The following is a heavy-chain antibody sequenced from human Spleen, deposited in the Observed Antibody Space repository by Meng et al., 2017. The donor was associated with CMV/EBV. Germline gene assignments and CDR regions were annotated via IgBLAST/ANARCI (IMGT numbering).Heavy chain of an antibody. J-gene: IGHJ6*02. Sequence: GESLKISCAASGFTFSSYGMHWVRQAPGKGLEWVAVIWYDGSNKYYADSVKGRFTISRDNSKNTLYLQMNSLRAEDTAVYYCAKDLYHDGGSSWQYYYYYGMDVWGQGTTVTVSS. V-gene: IGHV3-33*06. CDR1: GFTFSSYG. D-gene: IGHD6-13*01. CDR3: AKDLYHDGGSSWQYYYYYGMDV. CDR2: IWYDGSNK.